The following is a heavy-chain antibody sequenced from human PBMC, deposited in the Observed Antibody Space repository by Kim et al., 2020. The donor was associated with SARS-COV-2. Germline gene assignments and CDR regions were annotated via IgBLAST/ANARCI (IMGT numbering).Heavy chain of an antibody. D-gene: IGHD5-12*01. CDR2: ISSSSSTI. CDR3: ARVGRGPLATILTGIDY. J-gene: IGHJ4*02. CDR1: GFTFSSYS. V-gene: IGHV3-48*02. Sequence: GGSLRLSCAASGFTFSSYSMNWVRQAPGKGLEWVSYISSSSSTIYYADSVKGRFTISRDNAKNSLYLQMNSLRDEDTAVYYCARVGRGPLATILTGIDYWGQGTLVTVSS.